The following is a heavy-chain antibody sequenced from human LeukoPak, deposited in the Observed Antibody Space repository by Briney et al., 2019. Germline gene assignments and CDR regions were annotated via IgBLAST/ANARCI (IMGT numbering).Heavy chain of an antibody. CDR3: ARQQGIQYLNFDY. CDR1: GYTFTSYY. Sequence: ASVKLTCKASGYTFTSYYIHWLRQAPGQGPEWMGMINLIGGLTHYAPKFQGRVTMTRDTSTSTVYMELSSLGSEDTAVYYCARQQGIQYLNFDYWGQGALITVSS. D-gene: IGHD5-24*01. CDR2: INLIGGLT. J-gene: IGHJ4*02. V-gene: IGHV1-46*01.